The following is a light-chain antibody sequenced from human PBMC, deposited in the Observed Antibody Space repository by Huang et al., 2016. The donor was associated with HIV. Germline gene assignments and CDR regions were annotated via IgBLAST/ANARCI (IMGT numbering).Light chain of an antibody. Sequence: EIVLSQSPGTLSLSPGERASLSCRASQSVNSNYLAWYQQKPGQAPRLLIYGASTRAPGIPDRFSGSGSGRDFTLTISRLEPEDFAVYYCLQYGSSPPGTFGQGTKLDIK. CDR2: GAS. J-gene: IGKJ2*01. V-gene: IGKV3-20*01. CDR3: LQYGSSPPGT. CDR1: QSVNSNY.